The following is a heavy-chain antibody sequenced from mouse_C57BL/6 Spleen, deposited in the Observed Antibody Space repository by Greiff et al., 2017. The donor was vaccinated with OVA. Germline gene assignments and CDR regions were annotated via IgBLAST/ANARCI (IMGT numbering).Heavy chain of an antibody. CDR3: AREGNGNYDWYFDV. Sequence: QVQLKESGAELARPGASVKLSCTASGYTFTSYGISWVKQRTGQGLEWIGEIYPRSGNTYYNEKFKGKATLTADKSSSTAYMELRSLTSEDSAVYFGAREGNGNYDWYFDVWGTGTTVTVSS. D-gene: IGHD2-1*01. J-gene: IGHJ1*03. CDR2: IYPRSGNT. V-gene: IGHV1-81*01. CDR1: GYTFTSYG.